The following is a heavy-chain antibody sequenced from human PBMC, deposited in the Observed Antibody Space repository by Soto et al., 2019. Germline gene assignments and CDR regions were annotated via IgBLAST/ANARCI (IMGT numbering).Heavy chain of an antibody. CDR3: ARDILFES. V-gene: IGHV1-3*05. CDR2: INAGNGNT. Sequence: QVQLVQSGAEEKKPGASVKVSCKASEYTFTNYALHWVRQAPGQRREWMGWINAGNGNTKYSQKLQGRVTITRDTSASRAYMELSRLRSEDTAVYYCARDILFESWGQGTLVTVSS. CDR1: EYTFTNYA. J-gene: IGHJ4*02. D-gene: IGHD2-15*01.